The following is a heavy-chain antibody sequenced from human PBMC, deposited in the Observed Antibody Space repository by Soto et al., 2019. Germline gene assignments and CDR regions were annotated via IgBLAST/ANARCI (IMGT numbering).Heavy chain of an antibody. V-gene: IGHV4-59*08. Sequence: TSETLSLTCTVSGGSISGNYWSWIRQPPGRGLEWIGYIYYSGSTYVSPSLKSRVTMSVDTSENQFFLKLRSVTAADTAVYYCARTPIGYCSGGTCSNWFDPWGQGTLVTVSS. CDR3: ARTPIGYCSGGTCSNWFDP. CDR1: GGSISGNY. J-gene: IGHJ5*02. CDR2: IYYSGST. D-gene: IGHD2-15*01.